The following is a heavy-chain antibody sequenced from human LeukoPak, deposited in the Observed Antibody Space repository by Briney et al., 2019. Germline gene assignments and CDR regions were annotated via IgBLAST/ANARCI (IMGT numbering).Heavy chain of an antibody. CDR1: GFTFSDYY. J-gene: IGHJ5*01. CDR3: ARAKPDGIAADS. D-gene: IGHD6-13*01. V-gene: IGHV3-11*05. CDR2: ISSSSSYT. Sequence: GGSLRLSCAASGFTFSDYYMSWIRQAPGKGLEWVSCISSSSSYTNYADSVKGRFTISRDNAKNSLYLQMNSLRAEDTAVYYCARAKPDGIAADSWGQGTLVTVSS.